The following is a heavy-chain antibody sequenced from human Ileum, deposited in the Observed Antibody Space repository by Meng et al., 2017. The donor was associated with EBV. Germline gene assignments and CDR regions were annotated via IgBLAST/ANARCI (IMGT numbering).Heavy chain of an antibody. CDR3: ARESDTSGYSLDY. Sequence: QVALKEGGPGQGKASRTLSLTCAVSGGSISSGGYYWSWIRQPPGKGLEWIGCIYKSGSTYYNPALTSRVTISVDTSKNQFFLKLGSVTAADTGVYYCARESDTSGYSLDYWGQGILVTVSS. D-gene: IGHD3-22*01. V-gene: IGHV4-30-4*01. J-gene: IGHJ4*02. CDR2: IYKSGST. CDR1: GGSISSGGYY.